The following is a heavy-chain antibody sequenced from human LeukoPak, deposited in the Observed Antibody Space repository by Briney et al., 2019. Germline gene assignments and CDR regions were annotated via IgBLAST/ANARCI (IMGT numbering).Heavy chain of an antibody. D-gene: IGHD6-13*01. CDR2: INHSGST. CDR1: GGSFSGYY. Sequence: SETLSLTCAVYGGSFSGYYWSWIRQPPGKGLEWIGEINHSGSTNYNPSLKSRLTISVDTSKNQFSLKLSSVTAADTAVYYCARDSSWAFDYWGQGTLVTVSS. V-gene: IGHV4-34*01. J-gene: IGHJ4*02. CDR3: ARDSSWAFDY.